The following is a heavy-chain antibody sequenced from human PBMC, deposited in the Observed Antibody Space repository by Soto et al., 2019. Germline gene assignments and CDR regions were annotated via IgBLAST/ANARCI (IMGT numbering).Heavy chain of an antibody. CDR3: AKDDRWLVPTYFDS. CDR1: GFTFSNCA. D-gene: IGHD6-19*01. V-gene: IGHV3-23*01. Sequence: EVQLLESGGGLVQPGGSLTLSCTASGFTFSNCAMNWVRQAPGKGLEWVSVISGNGGRTYYADFVKGRFTISRDNSRNTVFLQMKSLSADDSAVYYCAKDDRWLVPTYFDSWGQGTLVTVSS. J-gene: IGHJ4*02. CDR2: ISGNGGRT.